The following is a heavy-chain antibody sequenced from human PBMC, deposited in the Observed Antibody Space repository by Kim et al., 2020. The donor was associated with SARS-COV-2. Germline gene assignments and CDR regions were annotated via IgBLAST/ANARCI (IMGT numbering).Heavy chain of an antibody. CDR1: GGSVSSGSYY. J-gene: IGHJ5*02. CDR3: ARGREDYGARWFDP. D-gene: IGHD4-17*01. Sequence: SETLSLTCTVSGGSVSSGSYYWSWIRQPPGKGLEWIGYIYYSGSTNYNPSLKSRVTISVDTSKNQFSLKLSSVTAADTAVYYCARGREDYGARWFDPWG. V-gene: IGHV4-61*01. CDR2: IYYSGST.